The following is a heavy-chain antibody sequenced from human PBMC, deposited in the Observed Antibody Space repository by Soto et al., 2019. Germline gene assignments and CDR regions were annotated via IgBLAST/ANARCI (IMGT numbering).Heavy chain of an antibody. Sequence: GASVKVSCKASGYTFTGYYMHWVRQAPGQGLEWMGWINPNSGGTNYAQKFQGWVTMTRDTSISTAYMELSRLRSDDTAVYYCARDRTVGATYYYFDYWGQGTLVTVSS. CDR1: GYTFTGYY. D-gene: IGHD1-26*01. V-gene: IGHV1-2*04. CDR3: ARDRTVGATYYYFDY. CDR2: INPNSGGT. J-gene: IGHJ4*02.